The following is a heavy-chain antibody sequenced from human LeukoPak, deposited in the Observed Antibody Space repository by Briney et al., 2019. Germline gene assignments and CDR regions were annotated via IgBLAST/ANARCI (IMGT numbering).Heavy chain of an antibody. J-gene: IGHJ4*02. CDR2: INSDGSST. V-gene: IGHV3-74*01. D-gene: IGHD1-26*01. CDR1: GFTFSSYW. Sequence: GGSLRLSCAASGFTFSSYWMHWVRQAPGKGLVWVSRINSDGSSTSYADSVKGRFTISRDNAKNTLYLQMNSMRAEDTAVYYCARGKWELLLGDYWGQGTLVTVSS. CDR3: ARGKWELLLGDY.